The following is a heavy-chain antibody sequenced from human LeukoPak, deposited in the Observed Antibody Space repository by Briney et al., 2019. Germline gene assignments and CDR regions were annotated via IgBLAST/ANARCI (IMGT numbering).Heavy chain of an antibody. Sequence: ASVKVSCKASGYTLTNYNISWVRQAPGQGLEWMGWINTYKGDTLYAQKLQGRVTMTADTSTNTAYMELKSLRFDDTAVYYCAREFGHCYGDNCFYFFDTWGQGFRVTVSS. J-gene: IGHJ4*02. CDR2: INTYKGDT. D-gene: IGHD4-23*01. CDR1: GYTLTNYN. CDR3: AREFGHCYGDNCFYFFDT. V-gene: IGHV1-18*01.